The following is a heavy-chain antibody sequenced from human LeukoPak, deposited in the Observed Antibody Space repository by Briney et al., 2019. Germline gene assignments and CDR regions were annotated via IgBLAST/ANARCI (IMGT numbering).Heavy chain of an antibody. Sequence: SETLSLTCSVSGGSISSSNYYWGWVRQPPGKGLDWIATIYYTGSTYYNPSLKSRVTISVDTSKNQFSLKLSSVTAADTAVYYCARFFPNYFDYWGQGTLVTVSS. CDR3: ARFFPNYFDY. CDR1: GGSISSSNYY. D-gene: IGHD3-3*01. V-gene: IGHV4-39*07. CDR2: IYYTGST. J-gene: IGHJ4*02.